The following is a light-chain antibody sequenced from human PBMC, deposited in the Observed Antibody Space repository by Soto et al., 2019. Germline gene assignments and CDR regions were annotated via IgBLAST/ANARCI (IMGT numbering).Light chain of an antibody. CDR1: SNDVGHFNY. CDR2: DVS. J-gene: IGLJ1*01. Sequence: QSALAQPASVSGSPGQSITISCTGTSNDVGHFNYVSWFQQHPGKAPKLLIFDVSNWPSGVSDRFSGSKSGNTASLTISGLQPEDDTDYYCTSFKTINPLVFVSGTKLT. V-gene: IGLV2-14*03. CDR3: TSFKTINPLV.